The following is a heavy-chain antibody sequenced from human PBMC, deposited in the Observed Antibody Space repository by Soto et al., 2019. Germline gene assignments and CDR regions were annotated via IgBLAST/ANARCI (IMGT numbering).Heavy chain of an antibody. Sequence: QVQLVESGGGVVQPGRSLRLSCAASGFTFTTYGLHWVRQPPGKGLEWVAVIWYDGRNKYYADSVKGRFTISRDNSNNTLYRQMNSLRPEDTAVYYCARDGSPRIAVAGYYYYYGMDVWGRGTTVTVSS. D-gene: IGHD6-19*01. CDR2: IWYDGRNK. CDR1: GFTFTTYG. J-gene: IGHJ6*02. V-gene: IGHV3-33*01. CDR3: ARDGSPRIAVAGYYYYYGMDV.